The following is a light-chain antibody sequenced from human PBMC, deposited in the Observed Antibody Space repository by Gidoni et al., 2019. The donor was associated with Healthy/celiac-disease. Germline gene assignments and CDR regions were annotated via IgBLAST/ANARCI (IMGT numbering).Light chain of an antibody. Sequence: EIVLTQSPGTLSLSPGERATLSCSASQSVSSSYLAWYQQKPGQAPRLLIYGASSRATGIPDRFSGSGSGTDFTLTISRLEPEDFAVYYCQQYGSSPSSTFGQGTRLEIK. J-gene: IGKJ5*01. CDR3: QQYGSSPSST. V-gene: IGKV3-20*01. CDR2: GAS. CDR1: QSVSSSY.